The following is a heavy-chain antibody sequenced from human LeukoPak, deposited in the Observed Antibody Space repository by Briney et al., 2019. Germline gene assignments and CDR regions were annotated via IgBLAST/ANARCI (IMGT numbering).Heavy chain of an antibody. J-gene: IGHJ4*02. Sequence: PGGSLRLSCAASGFTFSSYAMSWVRQAPGKGLEWVSAISASGGTTYYADSVKGRFTISRDNSKNTLYLQMNSLRAEDTAVYYCAKERGWELLGGPYYFDYWGQGTLVTVSS. CDR1: GFTFSSYA. D-gene: IGHD1-26*01. CDR3: AKERGWELLGGPYYFDY. CDR2: ISASGGTT. V-gene: IGHV3-23*01.